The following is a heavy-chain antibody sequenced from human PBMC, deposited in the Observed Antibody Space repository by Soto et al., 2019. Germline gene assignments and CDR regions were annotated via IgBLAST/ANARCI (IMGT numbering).Heavy chain of an antibody. CDR1: GGTFSSYA. D-gene: IGHD5-12*01. Sequence: QVQLVQSGAEVKKPGSSVKVSCKASGGTFSSYAISWVRQAPGQGLEWMGGIIPIFGTANYARKFQGRVTITADKSTSPAYMELSSLRSEDTAVYYCARASASGYDFCGDYGGVYWGQGTLATVSS. CDR3: ARASASGYDFCGDYGGVY. V-gene: IGHV1-69*06. CDR2: IIPIFGTA. J-gene: IGHJ4*02.